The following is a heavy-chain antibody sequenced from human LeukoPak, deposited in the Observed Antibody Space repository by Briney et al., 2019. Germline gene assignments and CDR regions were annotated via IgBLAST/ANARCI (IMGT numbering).Heavy chain of an antibody. J-gene: IGHJ4*02. D-gene: IGHD1-1*01. CDR3: ARVQLERSGEPFDY. CDR1: GGTFSSYI. V-gene: IGHV1-2*02. Sequence: ASVKVSCKASGGTFSSYIITWVRQAPGQGLEWMGWINPNSGGTNYAQKFQGRVTMTRDTSISTAYMELSRLRSDDTAVYYCARVQLERSGEPFDYWGQGTLVTVSS. CDR2: INPNSGGT.